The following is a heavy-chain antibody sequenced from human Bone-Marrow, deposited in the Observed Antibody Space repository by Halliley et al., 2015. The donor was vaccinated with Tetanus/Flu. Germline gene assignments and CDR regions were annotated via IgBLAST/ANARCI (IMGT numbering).Heavy chain of an antibody. CDR2: ISYSGST. Sequence: TLSLTCAVSGGSINTYYWSWIRQPPGKQLEWIGYISYSGSTTYSPSLKSRVTMSIDTSKNQFSLRLTSVTAADTAIYYCARTSGTTLAYWFDPWGQGILVAVPS. CDR1: GGSINTYY. D-gene: IGHD1-1*01. V-gene: IGHV4-59*08. CDR3: ARTSGTTLAYWFDP. J-gene: IGHJ5*02.